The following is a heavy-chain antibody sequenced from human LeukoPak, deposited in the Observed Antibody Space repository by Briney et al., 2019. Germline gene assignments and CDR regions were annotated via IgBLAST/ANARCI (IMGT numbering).Heavy chain of an antibody. D-gene: IGHD3-3*01. J-gene: IGHJ4*02. CDR2: INHSGST. Sequence: SETLSLTCAVYGGSFSGYYWSWIRQPPGKGLEWIGEINHSGSTNYNPSLKSRVTISVDTSKNQFSLKLSSVTAADTAVYYCARGRYDFWSGYSNPRFDYWGQGTLVTVSS. CDR3: ARGRYDFWSGYSNPRFDY. V-gene: IGHV4-34*01. CDR1: GGSFSGYY.